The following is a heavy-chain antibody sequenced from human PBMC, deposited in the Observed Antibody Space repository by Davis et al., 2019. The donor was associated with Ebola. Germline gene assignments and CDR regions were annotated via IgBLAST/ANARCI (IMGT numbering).Heavy chain of an antibody. J-gene: IGHJ4*02. Sequence: PGGSLRLSCVASGFDFSNAWMSWVRQAPGKGLEWVGRIKRETEGSRIDYAPSVKGRYTITRDDSRNTLYLQMNSLKTGDTAVYYCATSGSVSGRLEYWGQGTLVTVSS. CDR2: IKRETEGSRI. CDR3: ATSGSVSGRLEY. CDR1: GFDFSNAW. D-gene: IGHD6-19*01. V-gene: IGHV3-15*01.